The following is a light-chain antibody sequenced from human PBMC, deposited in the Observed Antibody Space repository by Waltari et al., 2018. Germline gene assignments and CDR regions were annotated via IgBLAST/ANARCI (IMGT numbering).Light chain of an antibody. V-gene: IGLV2-14*03. Sequence: QSALTQPASVSGSPGQSITISCTGTSSDIGRYNYVSWYQHHPGKAPTLMIFDVNNRPPGVSHRFSGSKSGNTASLTISGLQAEDEADYYCSSYTTTSSLLVVFGGGTKLTVL. J-gene: IGLJ2*01. CDR1: SSDIGRYNY. CDR2: DVN. CDR3: SSYTTTSSLLVV.